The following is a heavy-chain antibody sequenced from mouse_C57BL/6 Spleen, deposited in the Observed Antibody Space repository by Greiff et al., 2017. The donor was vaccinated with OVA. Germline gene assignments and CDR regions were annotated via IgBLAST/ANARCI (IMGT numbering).Heavy chain of an antibody. J-gene: IGHJ2*01. CDR1: GYTFTSYW. CDR3: ERSGLLRSHFDD. V-gene: IGHV1-72*01. Sequence: QVHVKQPGAELVKPGASVKLSCKASGYTFTSYWMHWVKQRPGRGLEWIGRIDPNSGGTKYNEKFKSKATLTVDKPSSTAYMQRSSLTSEDSAVYYCERSGLLRSHFDDWGKGTTLTVSS. D-gene: IGHD1-1*01. CDR2: IDPNSGGT.